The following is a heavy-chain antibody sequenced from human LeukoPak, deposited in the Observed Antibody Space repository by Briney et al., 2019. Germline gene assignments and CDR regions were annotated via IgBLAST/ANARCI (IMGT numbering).Heavy chain of an antibody. Sequence: GGSLRLSCEASGFTFRSYAMVWVRQAPGKGLEYISYISGIGTTMYHADSVKGRFTISRDNAKNSLYLQMNSLRAEDTALYYCAKDRRYDSSGYYDYWGQGTLVTVSS. D-gene: IGHD3-22*01. V-gene: IGHV3-48*03. CDR3: AKDRRYDSSGYYDY. J-gene: IGHJ4*02. CDR2: ISGIGTTM. CDR1: GFTFRSYA.